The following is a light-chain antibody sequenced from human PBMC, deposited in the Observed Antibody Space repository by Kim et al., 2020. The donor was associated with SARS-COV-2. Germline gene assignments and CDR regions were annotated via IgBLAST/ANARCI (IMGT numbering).Light chain of an antibody. CDR3: YSAADNNRV. CDR1: VLAKKY. Sequence: SYELTQPSSVSVSPGQTARITCSGDVLAKKYARWFQQKPGQAPVLLIYKDSERPSGVPERFSGSSSGTTVTLTINGAQVEDEADYYCYSAADNNRVFGGG. J-gene: IGLJ2*01. V-gene: IGLV3-27*01. CDR2: KDS.